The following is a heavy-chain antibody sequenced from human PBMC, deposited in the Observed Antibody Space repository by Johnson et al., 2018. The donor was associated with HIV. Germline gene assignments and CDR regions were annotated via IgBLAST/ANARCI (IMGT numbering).Heavy chain of an antibody. CDR1: GFTFSSYD. Sequence: VQLVESGGGLVQPGGSLRLSCAASGFTFSSYDMHWVRQATGKGLEWVSAIGTAGDTYYPGSVKGRFTISRENAKNSLYLQMNSLRAGDTAVYYCARGRGIVGPQQVALDIRGQGTVVTVSS. D-gene: IGHD1-26*01. CDR3: ARGRGIVGPQQVALDI. CDR2: IGTAGDT. V-gene: IGHV3-13*01. J-gene: IGHJ3*02.